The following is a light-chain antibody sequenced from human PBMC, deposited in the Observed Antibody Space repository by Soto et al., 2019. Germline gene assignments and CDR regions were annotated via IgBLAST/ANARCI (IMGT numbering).Light chain of an antibody. Sequence: QSVLTQPPSASGSPGQPGTVPCPETTVDVGGYDYVSWYQQYPGKAPKLLIYEGSKRPSGVPDRFSGSKTGNTASLTVSGLQADDEADYYCTSYAGDNNYLFGTGTKVTVL. J-gene: IGLJ1*01. V-gene: IGLV2-8*01. CDR2: EGS. CDR3: TSYAGDNNYL. CDR1: TVDVGGYDY.